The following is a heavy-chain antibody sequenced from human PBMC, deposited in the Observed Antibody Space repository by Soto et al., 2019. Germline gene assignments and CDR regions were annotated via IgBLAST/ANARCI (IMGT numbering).Heavy chain of an antibody. CDR3: AKRGITIFGVVTNYYSGVDV. D-gene: IGHD3-3*01. J-gene: IGHJ6*02. V-gene: IGHV3-23*01. Sequence: EAQLLESGGGLVQPGGSLRLSCDASRFTFSTFAMSWVRQAPGQGLEWVSVISGSGGFTYYADSVKGRFTISRDNSTTTLFLQMNSLRVEATAVYYCAKRGITIFGVVTNYYSGVDVWGQGTTVTVSS. CDR2: ISGSGGFT. CDR1: RFTFSTFA.